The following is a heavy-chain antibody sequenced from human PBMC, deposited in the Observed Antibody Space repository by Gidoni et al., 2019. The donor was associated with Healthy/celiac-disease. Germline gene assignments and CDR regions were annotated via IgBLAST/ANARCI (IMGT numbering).Heavy chain of an antibody. Sequence: VRQAPGQGLEWMGWISAYNGNTNYAQKLQGRVTMTTDTSTSTAYMELRSLRSDDTAVYYCARDSRRYYYYGMDVWAKGPRSPSP. CDR2: ISAYNGNT. V-gene: IGHV1-18*01. J-gene: IGHJ6*02. CDR3: ARDSRRYYYYGMDV.